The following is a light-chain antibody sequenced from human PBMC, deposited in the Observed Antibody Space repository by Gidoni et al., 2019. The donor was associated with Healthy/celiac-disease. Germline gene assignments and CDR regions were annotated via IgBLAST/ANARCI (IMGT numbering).Light chain of an antibody. CDR2: GAS. J-gene: IGKJ4*01. V-gene: IGKV3-15*01. Sequence: EIVMTQSTATRSVSPGERATLSCRASQSVSSNLAWYQQKPGQAPRLLIYGASTRATGIPARFSGSGSGTEFTLTISSLQSEDFAVYYCQQYNNWPSLTCXGXTKVEIK. CDR3: QQYNNWPSLT. CDR1: QSVSSN.